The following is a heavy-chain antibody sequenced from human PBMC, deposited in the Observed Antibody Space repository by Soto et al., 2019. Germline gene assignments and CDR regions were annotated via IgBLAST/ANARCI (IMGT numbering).Heavy chain of an antibody. CDR1: GFTYSGYW. D-gene: IGHD6-6*01. J-gene: IGHJ5*02. V-gene: IGHV3-7*03. CDR3: ARDPGTRPARIRGLGWFDP. Sequence: QSGGALRLSCAASGFTYSGYWMSWVRQAPGKGLEWVASIKQDGSEKYYVDSVKGRFTISRDNANNSVYLQMNNLRAEDTAVYYCARDPGTRPARIRGLGWFDPWGQGTLVTVSS. CDR2: IKQDGSEK.